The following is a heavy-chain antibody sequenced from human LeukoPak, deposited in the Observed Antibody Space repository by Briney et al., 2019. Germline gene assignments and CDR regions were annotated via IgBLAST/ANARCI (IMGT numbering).Heavy chain of an antibody. J-gene: IGHJ4*02. CDR2: INPSGGST. D-gene: IGHD6-13*01. CDR3: ARGGSSWYSPDY. V-gene: IGHV1-46*01. CDR1: GYTFTSYY. Sequence: APVKVSCKASGYTFTSYYMHWVRQAPGQGLEWMGIINPSGGSTSYAQKFQGRVTMTRDMSTSTVYMELSSLRSEDTAVYYCARGGSSWYSPDYWGQGTLVTVSS.